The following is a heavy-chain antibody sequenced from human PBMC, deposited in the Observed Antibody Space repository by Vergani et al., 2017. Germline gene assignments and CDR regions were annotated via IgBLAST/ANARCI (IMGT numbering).Heavy chain of an antibody. CDR1: GGSISSGDSY. V-gene: IGHV4-30-4*08. Sequence: QVQLQESGPGLVKPSQILTLTCNVSGGSISSGDSYWSWIRQTPGKGLEWIGYIYHSGYTHYNPSLRSRVTLSVDTSKNQFSLKLTTVTAADTAVYFCAXSPSEIVVEEFDYWGQGTLVTVSS. J-gene: IGHJ4*02. D-gene: IGHD2-15*01. CDR2: IYHSGYT. CDR3: AXSPSEIVVEEFDY.